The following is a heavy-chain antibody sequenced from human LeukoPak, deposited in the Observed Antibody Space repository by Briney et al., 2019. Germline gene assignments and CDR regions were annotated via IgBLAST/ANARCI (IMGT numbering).Heavy chain of an antibody. Sequence: SETLSLTCAVYGGSFSGYYWSWIRQPPGKGLEWIGEINHSGSTNYNPSLKSRVTISVDTSKNQFSLKLSSVTAADTAVYYCARDRPATENSYFDLWGRGTLVTVSS. CDR1: GGSFSGYY. D-gene: IGHD1-26*01. J-gene: IGHJ2*01. CDR3: ARDRPATENSYFDL. CDR2: INHSGST. V-gene: IGHV4-34*01.